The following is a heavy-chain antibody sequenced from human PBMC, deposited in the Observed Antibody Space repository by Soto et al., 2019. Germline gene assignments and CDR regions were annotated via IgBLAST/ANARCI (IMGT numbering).Heavy chain of an antibody. D-gene: IGHD1-1*01. J-gene: IGHJ4*02. CDR3: ARAGERCLQFHFDY. CDR1: GHTFSGYY. V-gene: IGHV1-2*04. CDR2: INPNSGGT. Sequence: ASVKVSGKASGHTFSGYYMHWVRQAPVQGLEWMGWINPNSGGTNYAQKFQGWVTMARDTSISTAYMELSRLRSDDTAVYYCARAGERCLQFHFDYWVKGTRVTIAS.